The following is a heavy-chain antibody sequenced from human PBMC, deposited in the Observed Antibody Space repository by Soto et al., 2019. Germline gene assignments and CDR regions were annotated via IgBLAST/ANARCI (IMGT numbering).Heavy chain of an antibody. CDR1: GYPSSGYH. V-gene: IGHV1-2*02. CDR2: TNPNSGGT. Sequence: ASVKFSCRASGYPSSGYHLHWGRQAPGQGLEWMGWTNPNSGGTKSAQKFQGRVTMTRDAAISTAYMELSRLRFDDTPVYYGTSDKTGGKDVWGQGTTVTVSS. CDR3: TSDKTGGKDV. J-gene: IGHJ6*02.